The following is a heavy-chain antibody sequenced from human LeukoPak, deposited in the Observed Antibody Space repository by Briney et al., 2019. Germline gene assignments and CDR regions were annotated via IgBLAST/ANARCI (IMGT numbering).Heavy chain of an antibody. V-gene: IGHV3-9*01. CDR1: GFALSSHW. CDR3: VKDRDFWSGLDV. D-gene: IGHD3-3*01. J-gene: IGHJ6*02. Sequence: GGSLRLSCAASGFALSSHWMTWVRQVPGKGLEWVSGISWQSRTRKYADSVRGRFTISRDNAKNSLYLQMNSLKLEDTALYYCVKDRDFWSGLDVWGQGTMVTVS. CDR2: ISWQSRTR.